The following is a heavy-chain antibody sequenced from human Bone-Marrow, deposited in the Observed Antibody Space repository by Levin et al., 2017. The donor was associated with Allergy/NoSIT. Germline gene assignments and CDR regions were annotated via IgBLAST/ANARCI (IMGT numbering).Heavy chain of an antibody. J-gene: IGHJ4*02. V-gene: IGHV3-33*01. D-gene: IGHD6-19*01. CDR3: ARDVRSGWYRSGQQHFDY. Sequence: GGSLRLSCAASGFTFSSYGMHWVRQAPGKGLEWVAVIWYDGSNKYYADSVKGRFTISRDNSKNTLYLQMNSLRAEDTAVYYCARDVRSGWYRSGQQHFDYWGQGTLVTVSS. CDR1: GFTFSSYG. CDR2: IWYDGSNK.